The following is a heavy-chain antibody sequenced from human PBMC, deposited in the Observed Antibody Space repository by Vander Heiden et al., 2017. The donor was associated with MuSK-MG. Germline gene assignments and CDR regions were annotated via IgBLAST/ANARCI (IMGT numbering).Heavy chain of an antibody. Sequence: QVQLVQSGAEVKKPGASVKVSCKASGYTFTSSGISWVRQAPGQGLEWMGWISAYNGDTNYAQNLHGRVTMTTDTSTSTAYMERRSLRSDDTAVYYCARDLSGVDYGDYAADYWGQGPLVTVSS. CDR3: ARDLSGVDYGDYAADY. J-gene: IGHJ4*02. V-gene: IGHV1-18*01. CDR2: ISAYNGDT. CDR1: GYTFTSSG. D-gene: IGHD4-17*01.